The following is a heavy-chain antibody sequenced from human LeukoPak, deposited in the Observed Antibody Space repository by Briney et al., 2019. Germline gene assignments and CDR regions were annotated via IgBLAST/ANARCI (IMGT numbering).Heavy chain of an antibody. D-gene: IGHD3-3*02. CDR2: IRYDGSNK. V-gene: IGHV3-30*02. CDR3: AKEADSINYFDY. J-gene: IGHJ4*02. CDR1: GFTFSSYS. Sequence: PGGSLRLSCAASGFTFSSYSMNWVRQAPGKGLEWVAFIRYDGSNKYYADSVKGRFTISRDNSKNTLYLQMNSLRAEDTAVYYCAKEADSINYFDYWGQGTLVTVSS.